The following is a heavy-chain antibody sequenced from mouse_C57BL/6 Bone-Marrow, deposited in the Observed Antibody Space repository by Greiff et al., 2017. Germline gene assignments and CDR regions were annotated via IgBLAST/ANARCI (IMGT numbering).Heavy chain of an antibody. CDR1: GYTFTNYW. CDR2: IYPGGGYT. V-gene: IGHV1-63*01. Sequence: VKLQESGAELVRPGTSVKMSCKASGYTFTNYWIGWAKQRPGHGLEWIGDIYPGGGYTNYNEKFKGKATLTADKSSSTAYMQFSSLTSEDSAIYYCARRGTGPYFDYWGQGTTLTVSS. D-gene: IGHD4-1*01. J-gene: IGHJ2*01. CDR3: ARRGTGPYFDY.